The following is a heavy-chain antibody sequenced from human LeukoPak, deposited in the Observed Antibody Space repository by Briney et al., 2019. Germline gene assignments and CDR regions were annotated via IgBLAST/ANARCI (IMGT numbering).Heavy chain of an antibody. J-gene: IGHJ4*02. CDR2: ISSSSSYI. D-gene: IGHD2-15*01. Sequence: GGSLRLSCAASGFTFSSYSMNWVRQAPGRGLEWVSSISSSSSYIYYADSVKGRFTISRDNAKNSLYLQMNSLRAEDTAVYYCARDHYGYCSGGSCYPWAFDYWGQGTLVTVSS. CDR3: ARDHYGYCSGGSCYPWAFDY. V-gene: IGHV3-21*01. CDR1: GFTFSSYS.